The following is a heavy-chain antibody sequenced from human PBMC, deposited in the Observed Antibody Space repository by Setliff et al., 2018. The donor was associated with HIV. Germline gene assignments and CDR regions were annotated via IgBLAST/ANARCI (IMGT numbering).Heavy chain of an antibody. V-gene: IGHV3-74*01. CDR3: SLGYCSGGSCYSDPEVAFDI. J-gene: IGHJ3*02. Sequence: PGGSLRLSCAASGFTFSSYAMHWVRQAPGKGLVWVSRISADGSDTSYADSVKGRFTISRDNAMNTAYLQMNSLRGEDTALYYCSLGYCSGGSCYSDPEVAFDIWGQGTMVTVSS. CDR1: GFTFSSYA. D-gene: IGHD2-15*01. CDR2: ISADGSDT.